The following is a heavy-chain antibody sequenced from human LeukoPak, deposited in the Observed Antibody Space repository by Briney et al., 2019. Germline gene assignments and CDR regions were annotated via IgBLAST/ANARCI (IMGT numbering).Heavy chain of an antibody. V-gene: IGHV1-2*06. Sequence: ASVKVSCKASGYTFTGYYMHWVRQAPGQGLEWMGRINPNSGGTNYAQKFQGRVTMTRDTSISTAYMERSRLRSDDTAVYYCASTKTPPSVAFDIWGQGTMVTVSS. CDR3: ASTKTPPSVAFDI. D-gene: IGHD4-23*01. J-gene: IGHJ3*02. CDR1: GYTFTGYY. CDR2: INPNSGGT.